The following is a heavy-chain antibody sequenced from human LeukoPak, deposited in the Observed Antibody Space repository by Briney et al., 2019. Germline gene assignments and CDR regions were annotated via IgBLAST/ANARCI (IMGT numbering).Heavy chain of an antibody. Sequence: PSETLSLTCTVFGGSISSSSYYWGWIRRPPGEGLEWVGSIYHSGTTYYNPPLKSRVTISVDTSKNQLSLKLSSVTAADTAVYYCARNILPSPYYYDSSGSRYSFDYWGQGTLVTVSS. CDR2: IYHSGTT. J-gene: IGHJ4*02. CDR3: ARNILPSPYYYDSSGSRYSFDY. CDR1: GGSISSSSYY. D-gene: IGHD3-22*01. V-gene: IGHV4-39*07.